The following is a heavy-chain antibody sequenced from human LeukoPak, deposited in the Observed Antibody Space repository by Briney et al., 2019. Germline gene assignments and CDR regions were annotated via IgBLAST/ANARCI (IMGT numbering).Heavy chain of an antibody. V-gene: IGHV4-39*07. CDR2: IYYSGST. J-gene: IGHJ5*02. CDR1: GGSISSSSYY. CDR3: ARVQSRLSWFDP. Sequence: SETLSLTCTVSGGSISSSSYYWGWIRQPPGKGLEWIGSIYYSGSTYYNTSLKSRVTISVDTSKNQFSLKLSSVTAADTAVYYCARVQSRLSWFDPWGQGTLVTVSS.